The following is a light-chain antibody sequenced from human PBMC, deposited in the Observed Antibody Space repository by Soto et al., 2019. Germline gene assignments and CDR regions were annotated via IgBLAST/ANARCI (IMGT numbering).Light chain of an antibody. CDR2: EVS. CDR3: SSYTSSSTRPLGV. J-gene: IGLJ3*02. V-gene: IGLV2-14*01. Sequence: QSALTQPASVSGSPGQSITISCTGTSSDVGGYNYVSWYQQHPGKAPKLMIYEVSNRPSGVSNRFSGSKSGNTASLTISGLQAEDEADYYCSSYTSSSTRPLGVFGGGTQLTVL. CDR1: SSDVGGYNY.